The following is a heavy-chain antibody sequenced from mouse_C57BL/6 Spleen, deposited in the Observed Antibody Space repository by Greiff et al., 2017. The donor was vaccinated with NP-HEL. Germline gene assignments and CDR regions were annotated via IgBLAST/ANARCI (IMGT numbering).Heavy chain of an antibody. D-gene: IGHD1-1*01. CDR3: ARQPTVVATDYCFDY. CDR1: GFTFSSYG. Sequence: EVKVVESGGDLVKPGGSLKLSCAASGFTFSSYGMSWVRQTPDKRLEWVATISSGGSYTYYPDSVKGRFTISRDNAKNTLYLQMSSLKSEDTAMYYCARQPTVVATDYCFDYWGQGTTLTVSS. CDR2: ISSGGSYT. V-gene: IGHV5-6*01. J-gene: IGHJ2*01.